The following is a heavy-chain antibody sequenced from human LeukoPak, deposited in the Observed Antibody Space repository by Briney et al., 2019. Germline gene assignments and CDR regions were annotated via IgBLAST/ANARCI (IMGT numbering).Heavy chain of an antibody. V-gene: IGHV3-15*01. CDR3: TTDPPNLKAGTTDAFDI. J-gene: IGHJ3*02. CDR2: IKSKTDGGTT. CDR1: GITLSNYG. D-gene: IGHD1-1*01. Sequence: GGSLRLSCAVSGITLSNYGMSWVRQAPGKGLEWVGRIKSKTDGGTTDYAAPVKGRFTISRDDSKNTLYLQMNSLKTEDTAVYYCTTDPPNLKAGTTDAFDIWGQGTMVTVSS.